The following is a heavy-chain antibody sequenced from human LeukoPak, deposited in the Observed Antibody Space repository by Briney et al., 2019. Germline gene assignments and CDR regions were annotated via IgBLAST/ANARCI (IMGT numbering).Heavy chain of an antibody. V-gene: IGHV4-34*01. CDR1: GVSFSGYY. Sequence: SETLSLTCAVYGVSFSGYYWSWIRQPPGKGLEWIGEINHSGSTNYNPSLKSRVTISVDTSKNQFSLKLSSVTAADTAVYYCARGGLRYFDWLHRSYYFDYWGQGTLVTVSS. D-gene: IGHD3-9*01. CDR2: INHSGST. J-gene: IGHJ4*02. CDR3: ARGGLRYFDWLHRSYYFDY.